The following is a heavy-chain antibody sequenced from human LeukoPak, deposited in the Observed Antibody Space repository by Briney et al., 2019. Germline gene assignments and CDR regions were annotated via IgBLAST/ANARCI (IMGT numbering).Heavy chain of an antibody. Sequence: PGGSLRLSCIASGFNFNNYAMSWVRQAPGRGLEWLSSISNSGGNIDYRNSVKGRFTISRDNSKNTLYLQMDSLGAEDTAVYYCANFACCHFDSESGYWGQGTLVTVSS. CDR3: ANFACCHFDSESGY. V-gene: IGHV3-23*01. D-gene: IGHD3-9*01. J-gene: IGHJ4*02. CDR1: GFNFNNYA. CDR2: ISNSGGNI.